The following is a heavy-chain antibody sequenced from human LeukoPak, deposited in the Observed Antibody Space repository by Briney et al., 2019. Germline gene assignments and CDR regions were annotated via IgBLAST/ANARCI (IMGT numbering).Heavy chain of an antibody. V-gene: IGHV3-23*01. CDR2: IRGSGGRT. Sequence: PGGSPSLSCAASGVTLSTDAMSWGGRARGKGGGGGSGIRGSGGRTSYADPVKGLFTISRDNSKSTLYLQMNTLRAEDTAVYNCAKDKTGGYGGNPFEYWGQGALVTVSS. CDR1: GVTLSTDA. D-gene: IGHD4-23*01. J-gene: IGHJ4*02. CDR3: AKDKTGGYGGNPFEY.